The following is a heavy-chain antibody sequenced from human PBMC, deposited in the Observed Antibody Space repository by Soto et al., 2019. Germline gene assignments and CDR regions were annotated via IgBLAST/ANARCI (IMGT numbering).Heavy chain of an antibody. V-gene: IGHV3-48*02. J-gene: IGHJ6*02. CDR3: ARVPNSGSYYAPVDYYYGMDV. Sequence: LRLSCAASGFTFSSYSMNWVRQAPGKGLEWVSYISSSSSTIYYADSVKGRFTISRDNAKNSLYLQMNSLRDEDTAVYYCARVPNSGSYYAPVDYYYGMDVWGQGTTVTVSS. D-gene: IGHD1-26*01. CDR1: GFTFSSYS. CDR2: ISSSSSTI.